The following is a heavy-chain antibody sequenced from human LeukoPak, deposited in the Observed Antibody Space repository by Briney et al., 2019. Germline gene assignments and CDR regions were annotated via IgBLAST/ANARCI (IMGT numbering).Heavy chain of an antibody. CDR1: GFTFSDYY. D-gene: IGHD3-16*01. Sequence: PGGSLRLSCAASGFTFSDYYMSWIRQAPGKGLEWVSYISSSGSSIYYGDSVKGRFTISRDNAKNSLYLQMNSLRAEDTAVYYCAKGAPLWWYFDLWGRGTLVTVSS. CDR2: ISSSGSSI. J-gene: IGHJ2*01. CDR3: AKGAPLWWYFDL. V-gene: IGHV3-11*04.